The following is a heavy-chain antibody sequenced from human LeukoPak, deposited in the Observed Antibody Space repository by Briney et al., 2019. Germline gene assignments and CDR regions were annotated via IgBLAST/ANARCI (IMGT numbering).Heavy chain of an antibody. CDR3: ATLDGYNYYFDY. J-gene: IGHJ4*02. Sequence: GGSLRLSCAASGFTFSSYGMHWVRQAPGKGLEWVAVISYDGSNKYYADSVKGRFTISRDNSKNTMYLQMNSLRAEDTAVYYCATLDGYNYYFDYWGQGTLVTVSS. CDR2: ISYDGSNK. CDR1: GFTFSSYG. V-gene: IGHV3-30*03. D-gene: IGHD5-24*01.